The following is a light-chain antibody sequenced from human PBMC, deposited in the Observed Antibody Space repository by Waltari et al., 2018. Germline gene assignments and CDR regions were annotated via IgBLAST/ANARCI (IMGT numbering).Light chain of an antibody. Sequence: EIVLTQSPGTLSLSPGERATLSCRASQSVSRTLAWNQQKPGQAPRLLNDGASNRATGIPDRCSGSGSGTDFSLTISRLEPEDFAVYYCQHYVRLPVTFGQGTNVEIK. V-gene: IGKV3-20*01. CDR2: GAS. CDR1: QSVSRT. CDR3: QHYVRLPVT. J-gene: IGKJ1*01.